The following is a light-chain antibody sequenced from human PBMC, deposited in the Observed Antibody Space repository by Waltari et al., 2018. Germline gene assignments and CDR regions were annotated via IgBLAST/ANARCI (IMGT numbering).Light chain of an antibody. Sequence: EIVLLQSPATLSVSPGGRATPSCRARQSVSGNLAWYQQKPGQPPSLLVYGVSTRAIGVPARFSGSGSRTDFTLIISSLQSEDFADYYCHQYDNWPFTFGRGTKLEI. CDR2: GVS. CDR1: QSVSGN. CDR3: HQYDNWPFT. V-gene: IGKV3-15*01. J-gene: IGKJ2*01.